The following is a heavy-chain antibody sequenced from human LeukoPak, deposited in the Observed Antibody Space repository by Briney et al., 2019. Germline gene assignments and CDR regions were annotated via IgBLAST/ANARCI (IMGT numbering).Heavy chain of an antibody. J-gene: IGHJ4*02. D-gene: IGHD3-22*01. CDR3: ARRNTYYYDSSGYYYFDY. Sequence: PSETLSLTCTVSGGSISSYYWSWIRQPPGKGLEWIGYIYYSGCTNYKPSLKSRVTISLDASKNQFSLTLNSVTAADTAVYYCARRNTYYYDSSGYYYFDYWGQGTLVTVSS. CDR2: IYYSGCT. CDR1: GGSISSYY. V-gene: IGHV4-59*08.